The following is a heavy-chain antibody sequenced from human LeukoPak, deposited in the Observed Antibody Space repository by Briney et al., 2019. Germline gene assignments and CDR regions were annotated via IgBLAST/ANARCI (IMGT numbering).Heavy chain of an antibody. CDR3: ANARVAFDI. Sequence: PGGSLRLSCVVSGFTFSTYSMNWVRQAPGKGLEWVSSISSDSTYTYYTGSVTGRFTISRDNAKNSLYLQMNSLRAEDTAVYYCANARVAFDIWGQGTMVTVSS. J-gene: IGHJ3*02. CDR2: ISSDSTYT. V-gene: IGHV3-21*04. CDR1: GFTFSTYS.